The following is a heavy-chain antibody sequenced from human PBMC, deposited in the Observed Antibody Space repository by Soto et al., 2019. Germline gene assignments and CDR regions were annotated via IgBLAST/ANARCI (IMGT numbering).Heavy chain of an antibody. CDR2: TSYRSKWYN. D-gene: IGHD6-13*01. V-gene: IGHV6-1*01. CDR3: PATVDMAAAATSTCYGMDV. CDR1: GDSVSSNSAA. Sequence: PSQTLSLTCAISGDSVSSNSAAWNWIRQSPSRGLEWLGRTSYRSKWYNDYAVSVKSRITINPDTSKNQFSLQLNSVTPEDTAVYYCPATVDMAAAATSTCYGMDVWGQGTTVTVFS. J-gene: IGHJ6*02.